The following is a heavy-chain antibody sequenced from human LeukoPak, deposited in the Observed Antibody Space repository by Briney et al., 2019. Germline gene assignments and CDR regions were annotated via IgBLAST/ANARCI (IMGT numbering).Heavy chain of an antibody. CDR3: ARGRQPYDFWSGYYWASRGRPKHDAFDI. Sequence: SETLSLTCTVSGGSISSGGYYWSWIRQHPGTGLEWIGYIYYSGSTYYNPSLKSRVTISVDTSKNQFSLKLSSVTAADTAVYYCARGRQPYDFWSGYYWASRGRPKHDAFDIWGQGTMVTVSS. CDR1: GGSISSGGYY. CDR2: IYYSGST. J-gene: IGHJ3*02. V-gene: IGHV4-31*03. D-gene: IGHD3-3*01.